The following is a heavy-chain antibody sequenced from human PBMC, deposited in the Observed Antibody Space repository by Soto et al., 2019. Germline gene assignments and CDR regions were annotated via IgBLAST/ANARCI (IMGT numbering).Heavy chain of an antibody. Sequence: SVKVSCKASGGTFSSYAISWVRQAPGQGLEWMGGIIPIFGTANYAQKFQGRVTITAAESTSTAYMELSSLRSEDTAVYYCARGIAANTYYFDYWGQGTLVTVSS. V-gene: IGHV1-69*13. J-gene: IGHJ4*02. CDR3: ARGIAANTYYFDY. D-gene: IGHD6-13*01. CDR1: GGTFSSYA. CDR2: IIPIFGTA.